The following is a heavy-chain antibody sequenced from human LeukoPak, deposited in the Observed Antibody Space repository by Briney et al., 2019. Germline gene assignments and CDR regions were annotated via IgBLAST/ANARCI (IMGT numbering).Heavy chain of an antibody. Sequence: SETLSLTCAVYGGSFSGYYWSWIRQPPGKGLEWIGYIYYSGSTNYNPSLKSRVTISVDTSKNQFSLKLSSVTAADTAVYYCARYGVVLDYWGQGTLVTVSS. D-gene: IGHD4-17*01. CDR1: GGSFSGYY. J-gene: IGHJ4*02. V-gene: IGHV4-59*01. CDR2: IYYSGST. CDR3: ARYGVVLDY.